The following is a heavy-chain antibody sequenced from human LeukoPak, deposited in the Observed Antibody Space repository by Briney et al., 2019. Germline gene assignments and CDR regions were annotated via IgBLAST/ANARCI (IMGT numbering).Heavy chain of an antibody. Sequence: GGSLRLSCAASGFTFSSYSMNWVRQAPGKGLEWVSSISSSSSYIYYADSVKGRFTISRDNAKNSLYLQMNSLRAEYTAVCYCASSDSGWSVYWGQGTLVTVSS. D-gene: IGHD6-19*01. CDR2: ISSSSSYI. CDR1: GFTFSSYS. J-gene: IGHJ4*02. V-gene: IGHV3-21*01. CDR3: ASSDSGWSVY.